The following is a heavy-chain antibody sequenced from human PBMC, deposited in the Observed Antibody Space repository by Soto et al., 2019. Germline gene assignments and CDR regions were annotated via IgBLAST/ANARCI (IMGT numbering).Heavy chain of an antibody. CDR3: ARDRGYYGSGSITYGMDV. V-gene: IGHV1-18*04. CDR1: GYTFTSYG. Sequence: ASVKVSCKASGYTFTSYGMSWVRQAPGQGLEWMGWISAYNGNTNYAQKLQGRVTMTTDTSTSTAYMELRSLRSDDTAVYYCARDRGYYGSGSITYGMDVWGQGTTVTVSS. D-gene: IGHD3-10*01. CDR2: ISAYNGNT. J-gene: IGHJ6*02.